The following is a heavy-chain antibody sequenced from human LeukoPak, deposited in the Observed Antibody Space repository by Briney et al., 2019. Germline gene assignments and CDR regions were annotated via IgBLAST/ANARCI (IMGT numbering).Heavy chain of an antibody. J-gene: IGHJ5*02. CDR1: GGSINSLIHY. CDR2: IYYTGRT. CDR3: ARVATQKWVDP. Sequence: SETLSLTCTVSGGSINSLIHYWGWIRQPPGKGLEWIGCIYYTGRTYYNPSLKSGVTISVDTSKNQFSLRLRSVTAADTAVYFCARVATQKWVDPWGQGTLVTVSS. V-gene: IGHV4-39*07.